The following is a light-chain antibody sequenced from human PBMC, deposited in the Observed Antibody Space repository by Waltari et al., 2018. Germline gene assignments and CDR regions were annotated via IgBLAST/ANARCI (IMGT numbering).Light chain of an antibody. J-gene: IGKJ3*01. CDR2: DAS. Sequence: EIVLTQSPATLSLSPGERATLSCRASQSVSSYLAWYQQKPGQAPRLLIYDASNRTTGIPARFSGSGSGTDFTLTISSLEPEDFAVYYCQQSYSTPFTFGPGTKVDIK. CDR1: QSVSSY. CDR3: QQSYSTPFT. V-gene: IGKV3-11*01.